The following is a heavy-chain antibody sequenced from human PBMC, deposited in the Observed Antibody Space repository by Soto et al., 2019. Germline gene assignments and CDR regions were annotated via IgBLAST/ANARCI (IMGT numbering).Heavy chain of an antibody. CDR3: ARDSYYYDSSGYYYFDY. D-gene: IGHD3-22*01. CDR1: GFTFSSYW. CDR2: IKQDGSEK. V-gene: IGHV3-7*01. J-gene: IGHJ4*02. Sequence: LSLTCAASGFTFSSYWMSWVRQAPGKGLEWVANIKQDGSEKYYVDSVKGRFTISRDNAKNSLYLQMNSLRAEDTAVYYCARDSYYYDSSGYYYFDYWGQGTLVTVSS.